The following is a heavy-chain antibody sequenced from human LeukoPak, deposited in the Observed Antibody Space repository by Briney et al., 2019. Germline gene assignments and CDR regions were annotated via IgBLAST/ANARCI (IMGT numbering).Heavy chain of an antibody. CDR3: ARATGYFGYFDY. V-gene: IGHV4-59*08. D-gene: IGHD3-9*01. Sequence: SETLSLTCTVSGGSISSYYWSWIRQPPGKGLEWIGYIYYSGSTYYNPSLKSRVTISVDTSKNQFSLKLSSVTAADTAVYYCARATGYFGYFDYWGQGTLVTVSS. CDR1: GGSISSYY. J-gene: IGHJ4*02. CDR2: IYYSGST.